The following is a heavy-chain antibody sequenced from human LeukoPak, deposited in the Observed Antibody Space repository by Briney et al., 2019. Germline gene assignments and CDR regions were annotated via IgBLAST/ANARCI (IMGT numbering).Heavy chain of an antibody. CDR1: GFTFSSYS. D-gene: IGHD6-19*01. J-gene: IGHJ1*01. CDR2: ISSSSSTI. Sequence: GGSLRLSCAASGFTFSSYSMNWVRQAPGKGLEWVSYISSSSSTIYYADSVKGRFTISRDNAKNSLYLQMNSLRAEDTAVYYCARPQYSSGWLPSIEYFHHWGQGTLVTVSS. V-gene: IGHV3-48*01. CDR3: ARPQYSSGWLPSIEYFHH.